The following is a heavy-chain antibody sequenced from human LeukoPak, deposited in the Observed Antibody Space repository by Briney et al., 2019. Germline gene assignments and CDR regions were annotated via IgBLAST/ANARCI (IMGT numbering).Heavy chain of an antibody. D-gene: IGHD3-22*01. V-gene: IGHV3-21*01. CDR2: INSISSNI. Sequence: PGGSLRLSCAASGFTFSSYTMNWVRQAPGKGLEWVSSINSISSNIFYADSVKGRFTISRDNAKNSLYLQVNSLRAEDTAVYYCARGSWSNSDCSGSVDYWGQGTLVTVSS. CDR3: ARGSWSNSDCSGSVDY. CDR1: GFTFSSYT. J-gene: IGHJ4*02.